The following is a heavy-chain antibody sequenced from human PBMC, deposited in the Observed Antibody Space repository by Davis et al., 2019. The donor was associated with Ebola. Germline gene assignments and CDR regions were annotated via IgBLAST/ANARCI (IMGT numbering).Heavy chain of an antibody. CDR1: GLNFNHYA. Sequence: GGSLRLSCTGPGLNFNHYAMSWVRQAPGKGLVWVSSITGSGGSTYSADSVKGRFTISRDNSRNTLYLHMNSLSAEDTAVYYCAREDNTIFGVYIDVWGKGTTVTVSS. CDR3: AREDNTIFGVYIDV. CDR2: ITGSGGST. D-gene: IGHD3-3*01. J-gene: IGHJ6*03. V-gene: IGHV3-23*01.